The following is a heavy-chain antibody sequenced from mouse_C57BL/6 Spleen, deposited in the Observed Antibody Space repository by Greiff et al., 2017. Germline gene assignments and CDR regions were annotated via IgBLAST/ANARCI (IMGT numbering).Heavy chain of an antibody. Sequence: VQLKESGPGLVKPSQSLSLTCSVTGYSITSGYYWNWIRQFPGNKLEWMGYISYDGSNNYNPSLKNRISITRDTSKNQVFLKLNSVTTEDTATYYCARSYDGYYGFAYWGQGTLVTVSA. CDR2: ISYDGSN. V-gene: IGHV3-6*01. CDR1: GYSITSGYY. D-gene: IGHD2-3*01. CDR3: ARSYDGYYGFAY. J-gene: IGHJ3*01.